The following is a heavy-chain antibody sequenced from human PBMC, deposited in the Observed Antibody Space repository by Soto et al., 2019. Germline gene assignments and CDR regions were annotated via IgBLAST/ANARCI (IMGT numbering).Heavy chain of an antibody. Sequence: QVQVLQSGAEVKKPGASVTVSCKASEYTFTSYTMHWVRQAPGQRLEWMGWINGGNGNTKYSQKFQGRVTITRDTSVSAAYMELSSLRSDDTAVYYCAREIQGLYYFDYWGQGTLATVSS. CDR1: EYTFTSYT. CDR3: AREIQGLYYFDY. J-gene: IGHJ4*02. D-gene: IGHD5-18*01. V-gene: IGHV1-3*01. CDR2: INGGNGNT.